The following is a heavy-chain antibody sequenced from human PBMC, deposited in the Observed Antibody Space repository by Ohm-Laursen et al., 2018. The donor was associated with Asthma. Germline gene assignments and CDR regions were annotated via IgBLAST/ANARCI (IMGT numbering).Heavy chain of an antibody. J-gene: IGHJ4*02. CDR3: AKDDTTYSDILTGYSDY. CDR2: ISSSGGST. D-gene: IGHD3-9*01. CDR1: GFTFSSYA. V-gene: IGHV3-23*01. Sequence: SLRLSCTASGFTFSSYAMSWVRQAPGKGLEWVSGISSSGGSTYYADSVKGRFTISRDNSKNTLYLQMNSLRAEDTAVYYCAKDDTTYSDILTGYSDYWGQGTLVTVSS.